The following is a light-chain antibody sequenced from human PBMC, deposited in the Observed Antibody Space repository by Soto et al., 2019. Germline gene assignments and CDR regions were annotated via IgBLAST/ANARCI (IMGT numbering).Light chain of an antibody. CDR3: QQYNSYSPT. Sequence: EIQMTQSPSTLSASVGDRVTITCRASQSISSWLAWYQQKPWKAPKLLIYKSSSLESGVPSWFIGNGSGTEYTLTIGTLQPDDFATYYGQQYNSYSPTFGHAXKXXI. V-gene: IGKV1-5*03. CDR1: QSISSW. J-gene: IGKJ3*01. CDR2: KSS.